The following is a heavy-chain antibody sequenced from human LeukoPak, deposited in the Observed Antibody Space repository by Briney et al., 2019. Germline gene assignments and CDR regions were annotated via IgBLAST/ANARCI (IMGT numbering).Heavy chain of an antibody. V-gene: IGHV1-18*04. CDR1: GYAFTSYY. D-gene: IGHD6-19*01. J-gene: IGHJ4*02. CDR3: ARSKAVAGKIDY. Sequence: VASVKVSCKASGYAFTSYYMHWVRQAPGQGLEWMGWISAYNGNTNYAQKLQGRVTMTTDTSTSTAYMELRSLRSDDTAVYYCARSKAVAGKIDYWGQGTLVTVSS. CDR2: ISAYNGNT.